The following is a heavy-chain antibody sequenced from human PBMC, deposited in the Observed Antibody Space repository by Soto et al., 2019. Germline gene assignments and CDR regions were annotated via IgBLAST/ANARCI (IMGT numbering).Heavy chain of an antibody. CDR1: GYTFTGYY. V-gene: IGHV1-2*04. CDR3: ARANDYGDYGVWGMDV. CDR2: INPNSGGT. D-gene: IGHD4-17*01. Sequence: ASVKVSCKASGYTFTGYYMHWVRQAPGQGLAWMGWINPNSGGTNYAQKFQGWVTMTRDTSISTAYMELSRLRSDDTAVYYCARANDYGDYGVWGMDVWGQGTTVTVSS. J-gene: IGHJ6*02.